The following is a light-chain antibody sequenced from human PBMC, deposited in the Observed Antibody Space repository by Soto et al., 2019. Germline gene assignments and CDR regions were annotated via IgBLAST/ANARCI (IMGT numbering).Light chain of an antibody. Sequence: ETVLTQSPGTLSLSPGERATLSCRASESVNSNYLARYQQKPGQAPRLLIYGASTRATGIPDRFSGSGSGTDFILTISRLEPDDFAVYYCQQYGRSPRTFGQGTKVEIK. V-gene: IGKV3-20*01. CDR2: GAS. J-gene: IGKJ1*01. CDR1: ESVNSNY. CDR3: QQYGRSPRT.